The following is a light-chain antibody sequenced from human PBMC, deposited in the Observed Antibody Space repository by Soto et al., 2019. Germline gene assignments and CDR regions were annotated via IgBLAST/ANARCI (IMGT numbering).Light chain of an antibody. CDR1: SSDIGTYNH. V-gene: IGLV2-14*01. CDR2: EDI. Sequence: QPALTQPASVSGSPGQSIAISCAGTSSDIGTYNHVSWYQQHPGKAPQLIIYEDINRPSGLSSRFSGSKSGNTASLTISGLQAEDEADYFCCSYTTSSTLVCGTGTKVTVL. J-gene: IGLJ1*01. CDR3: CSYTTSSTLV.